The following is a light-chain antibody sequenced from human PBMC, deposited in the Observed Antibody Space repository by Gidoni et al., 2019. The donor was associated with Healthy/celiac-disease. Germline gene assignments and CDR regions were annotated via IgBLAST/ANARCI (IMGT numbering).Light chain of an antibody. CDR1: QSLLHSNGYNY. Sequence: DIVLTESRLSMLVTPGEPDSISCRSRQSLLHSNGYNYFDWYLQNPGQSRQLLIYLGSNRASGVPDRFSCSGSGTDFTLKISRVEAEDVVVYYCMQALQTPPAFGQGTKVEIK. J-gene: IGKJ1*01. CDR3: MQALQTPPA. CDR2: LGS. V-gene: IGKV2-28*01.